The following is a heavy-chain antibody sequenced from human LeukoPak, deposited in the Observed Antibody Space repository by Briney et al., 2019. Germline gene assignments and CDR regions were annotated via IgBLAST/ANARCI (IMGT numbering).Heavy chain of an antibody. Sequence: HGASVKVSCKASGYTFTGYYMHWVRQAPGQGLEWMGWINPNSGGTNCAQKFQGRVTMTRDTSISTAYMELSRLRSDDTAVYYCARDTSPLWFGELSAFDYWGQGTLVTVSS. D-gene: IGHD3-10*01. CDR3: ARDTSPLWFGELSAFDY. CDR1: GYTFTGYY. J-gene: IGHJ4*02. V-gene: IGHV1-2*02. CDR2: INPNSGGT.